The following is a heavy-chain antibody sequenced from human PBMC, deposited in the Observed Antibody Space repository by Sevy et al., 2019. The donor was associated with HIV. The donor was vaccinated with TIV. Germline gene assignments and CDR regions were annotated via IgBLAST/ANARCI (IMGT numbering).Heavy chain of an antibody. D-gene: IGHD3-22*01. CDR2: ISYDGSNK. J-gene: IGHJ4*02. CDR3: ARSPYYDTSRYFDY. CDR1: GFTFSSYA. Sequence: GGSLRLSCAASGFTFSSYAMHWVRQAPGKGLEWVAVISYDGSNKYYADSVKGRFTISRDKSKNTLYLQMNSLRAEDTAVYYCARSPYYDTSRYFDYWGQGTLVTVSS. V-gene: IGHV3-30-3*01.